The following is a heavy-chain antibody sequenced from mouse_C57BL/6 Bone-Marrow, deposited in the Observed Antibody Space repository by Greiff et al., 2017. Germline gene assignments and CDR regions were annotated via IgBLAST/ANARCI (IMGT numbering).Heavy chain of an antibody. D-gene: IGHD5-1-1*01. CDR2: IDPADGDT. CDR3: TTYNTYYAMDY. V-gene: IGHV14-4*01. J-gene: IGHJ4*01. CDR1: GFNFTDDY. Sequence: EVQLQQSGAELVRPGASVKLSCTASGFNFTDDYMTWVKQRPEQGLEWIGWIDPADGDTEYAPKFQGKATLTADTSSNTAYLQLSSLTSEDTAVYYCTTYNTYYAMDYWGQGTSVTVSS.